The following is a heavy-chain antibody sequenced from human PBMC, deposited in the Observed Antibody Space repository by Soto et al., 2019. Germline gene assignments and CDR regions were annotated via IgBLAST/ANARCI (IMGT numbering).Heavy chain of an antibody. CDR1: GFTFSDYY. CDR3: TREKRYYNNLTSFYFDN. Sequence: PGGSLRLSCAASGFTFSDYYMDWVRRAPGKGLEWVGRIRNKANNYATEYAASLKGRVTFSRDDSENSLYLQMNSLETEDTAVYWCTREKRYYNNLTSFYFDNWGQGTLVTVSS. J-gene: IGHJ4*02. V-gene: IGHV3-72*01. D-gene: IGHD3-10*01. CDR2: IRNKANNYAT.